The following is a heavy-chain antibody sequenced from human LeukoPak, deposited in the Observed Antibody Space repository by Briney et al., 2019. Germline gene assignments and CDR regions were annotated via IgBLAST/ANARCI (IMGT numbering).Heavy chain of an antibody. J-gene: IGHJ4*02. D-gene: IGHD2/OR15-2a*01. Sequence: PGRSLRLSCAASGLTFSNYGMHWVRQAPGKGLEWVALIWSDGSNKYYTDSVKGRLTISRDNSKDTLFLQMNSLRAEDTAVYYCAREGPRGNSQFDYWGQGTLVTVSS. CDR2: IWSDGSNK. V-gene: IGHV3-33*01. CDR3: AREGPRGNSQFDY. CDR1: GLTFSNYG.